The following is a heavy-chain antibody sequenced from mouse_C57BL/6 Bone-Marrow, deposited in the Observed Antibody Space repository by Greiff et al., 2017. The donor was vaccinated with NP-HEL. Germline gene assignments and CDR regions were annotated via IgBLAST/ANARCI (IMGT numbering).Heavy chain of an antibody. CDR3: ARSRDGYPWYFDV. CDR2: IDPSDSYT. V-gene: IGHV1-50*01. CDR1: GYTFTSYW. J-gene: IGHJ1*03. Sequence: VQRVESGAELVKPGASVKLSCKASGYTFTSYWMQWVKQRPGQGLEWIGEIDPSDSYTNYNQKFKGKATLTVDTSSSTAYMQLSSLTSEDSAVYYCARSRDGYPWYFDVWGTGTTVTVSS. D-gene: IGHD2-3*01.